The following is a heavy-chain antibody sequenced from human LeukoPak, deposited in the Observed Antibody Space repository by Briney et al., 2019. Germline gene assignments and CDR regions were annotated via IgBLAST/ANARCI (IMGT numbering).Heavy chain of an antibody. Sequence: GRSLRLSCAASGFTFDDYAMHWVRQAPGKGLEWVSGISWNSGSIGYADSVKGRFTISRDNAKNSLYLQMNSLRAEATALYYCAKAVSAGRVFDYWGQGTLVTVSS. CDR3: AKAVSAGRVFDY. J-gene: IGHJ4*02. CDR2: ISWNSGSI. CDR1: GFTFDDYA. V-gene: IGHV3-9*01.